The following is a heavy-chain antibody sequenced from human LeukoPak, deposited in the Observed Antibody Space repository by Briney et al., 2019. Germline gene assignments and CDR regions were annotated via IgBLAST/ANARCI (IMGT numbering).Heavy chain of an antibody. CDR1: GFTFSSYG. J-gene: IGHJ4*02. V-gene: IGHV3-30*18. Sequence: GRSLRLSCAASGFTFSSYGMHWVRQAPGKGLEWVAVISYDGSNKYYADSVKGRFTISRDNSKNTLYLQMNSLRAEDTAVYYCAKLGEFDYWGQGTLVTVSS. D-gene: IGHD3-10*01. CDR3: AKLGEFDY. CDR2: ISYDGSNK.